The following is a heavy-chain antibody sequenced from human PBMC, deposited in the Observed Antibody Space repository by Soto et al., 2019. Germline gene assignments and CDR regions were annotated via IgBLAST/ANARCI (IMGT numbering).Heavy chain of an antibody. Sequence: ASLKVSCKASSYTSTRYGISWVRQAPGQGLEWRGWISAYNGNTNYAQKLQGRVTMTTDTSTSTAYMELRSLRPDDTAVYYCARDLPVLRFLEWSRDAFDIWGQGTMVTVSS. D-gene: IGHD3-3*01. J-gene: IGHJ3*02. CDR3: ARDLPVLRFLEWSRDAFDI. CDR1: SYTSTRYG. V-gene: IGHV1-18*01. CDR2: ISAYNGNT.